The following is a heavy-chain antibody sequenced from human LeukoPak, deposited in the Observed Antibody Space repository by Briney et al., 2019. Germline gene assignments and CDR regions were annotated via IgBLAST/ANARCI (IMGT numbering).Heavy chain of an antibody. Sequence: GGSLRLSCAVSGFTFSSYAMSWVRQAPGKGLEWVSAISGSGGSTYYADSVKGRFTISRDNSKNTLYLQMNSLRAEDTAVYYCAKGSGYSYGYPIDYWGQGTLVTVSS. D-gene: IGHD5-18*01. CDR3: AKGSGYSYGYPIDY. V-gene: IGHV3-23*01. J-gene: IGHJ4*02. CDR1: GFTFSSYA. CDR2: ISGSGGST.